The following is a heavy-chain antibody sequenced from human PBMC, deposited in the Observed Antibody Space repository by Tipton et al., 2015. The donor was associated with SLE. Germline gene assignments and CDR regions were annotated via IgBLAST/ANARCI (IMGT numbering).Heavy chain of an antibody. CDR2: INHGGST. CDR1: GGSFSGYY. J-gene: IGHJ6*02. D-gene: IGHD2-2*01. CDR3: ARGCSSSTCEPFYFFGMDV. V-gene: IGHV4-34*01. Sequence: TLSLTCAVYGGSFSGYYWTWIRQPPGKGLEWIGEINHGGSTNYNPSLKSRVTISEDTSKNQFSLKLTPVTAADTAIYYCARGCSSSTCEPFYFFGMDVWGQGTTVTVSS.